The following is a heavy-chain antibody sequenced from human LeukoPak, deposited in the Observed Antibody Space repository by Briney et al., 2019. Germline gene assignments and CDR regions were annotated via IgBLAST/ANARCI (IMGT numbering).Heavy chain of an antibody. CDR2: IIPIFGTA. V-gene: IGHV1-69*13. D-gene: IGHD1-26*01. J-gene: IGHJ4*02. Sequence: GASVKVSCKASGGTFSSYAISWVRQAPGQGLEWVGGIIPIFGTANYAQKFQGRVTITADESTSTACMELSSLRSEDTAVYYCARSPKSIVGATRGFDYWGQGTLVTVSS. CDR3: ARSPKSIVGATRGFDY. CDR1: GGTFSSYA.